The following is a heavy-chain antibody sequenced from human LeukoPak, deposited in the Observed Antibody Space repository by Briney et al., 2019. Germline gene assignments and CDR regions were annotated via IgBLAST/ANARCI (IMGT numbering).Heavy chain of an antibody. D-gene: IGHD4-17*01. CDR3: ARAPDYGDYHFDY. J-gene: IGHJ4*02. V-gene: IGHV3-11*06. Sequence: PGGSLRLSCAASGFTFSDYYMSWIRQAPGKGLEWVSYITSRGGYTNYADSVKGRFTISRDNAENSLSLQMNSLRAEDTAVHYCARAPDYGDYHFDYWGQVTLVTVSS. CDR1: GFTFSDYY. CDR2: ITSRGGYT.